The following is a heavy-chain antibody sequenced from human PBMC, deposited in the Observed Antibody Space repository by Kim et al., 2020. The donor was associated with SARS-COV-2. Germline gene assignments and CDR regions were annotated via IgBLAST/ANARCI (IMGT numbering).Heavy chain of an antibody. V-gene: IGHV4-39*07. CDR1: GGSISSSSYY. CDR2: IYYSGST. D-gene: IGHD3-9*01. CDR3: ARDSRESGYYDILTGYYNWFDP. J-gene: IGHJ5*02. Sequence: SETLSLTCTVSGGSISSSSYYWGWIRQPPGKGLEWIGSIYYSGSTYYNPSLKSRVTISVDTSKNQFSLKLSSVTAADTAVYYCARDSRESGYYDILTGYYNWFDPWGQGTLVTVSS.